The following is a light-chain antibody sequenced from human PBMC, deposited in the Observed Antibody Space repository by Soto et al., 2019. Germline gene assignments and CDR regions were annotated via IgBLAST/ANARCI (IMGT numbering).Light chain of an antibody. V-gene: IGLV2-18*02. CDR1: STDFVSYNR. CDR3: SSYAGTNNYV. CDR2: EAS. Sequence: QSVLTQPPSVSGSPGQSVTISCTGTSTDFVSYNRVSWYQQPPGTAPKLIIYEASNRPSGVPDRFSGSKSGNTASLTISGLQAADEADYSCSSYAGTNNYVFGTGTKVTVL. J-gene: IGLJ1*01.